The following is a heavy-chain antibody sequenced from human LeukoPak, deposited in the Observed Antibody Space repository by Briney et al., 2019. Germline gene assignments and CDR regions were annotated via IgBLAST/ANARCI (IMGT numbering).Heavy chain of an antibody. CDR3: ARDRGGNSDFDY. V-gene: IGHV3-21*01. J-gene: IGHJ4*02. Sequence: GGSLRLSCAASGFTFSSYSMNWVRQVPGKGLEWVSSISSSSSYIYYADSVKGRFTISRDNAKNSLYLQMNSLRAEDTAVYYCARDRGGNSDFDYWGQGTLVTVSS. CDR2: ISSSSSYI. D-gene: IGHD4-23*01. CDR1: GFTFSSYS.